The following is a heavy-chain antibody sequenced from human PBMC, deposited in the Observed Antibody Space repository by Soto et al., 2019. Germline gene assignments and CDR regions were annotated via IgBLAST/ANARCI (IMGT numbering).Heavy chain of an antibody. CDR1: GYTFTSYA. V-gene: IGHV1-3*01. J-gene: IGHJ6*04. Sequence: ASVKVSCKASGYTFTSYAMHWVRQAPGQRLEWMGWINAGNGNTKYSQKFQGRVTITRDTSASTAYMELSSLRSEDTAVYYCATNQDSSGLQPIYYYYYYGMDVWGKGTTVTVAS. D-gene: IGHD6-19*01. CDR2: INAGNGNT. CDR3: ATNQDSSGLQPIYYYYYYGMDV.